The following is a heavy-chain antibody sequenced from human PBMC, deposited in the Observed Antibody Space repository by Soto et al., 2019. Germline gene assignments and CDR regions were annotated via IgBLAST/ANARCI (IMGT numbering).Heavy chain of an antibody. V-gene: IGHV1-69*18. CDR3: ARDGRSSSYDF. D-gene: IGHD6-13*01. Sequence: QVQLVQSGAAVKKPGSSVKVSCKSSGGTFSTYGINWVRQAPGQGLEWMGMIIPNFGTPTYAQKFRGRVSITADESTSTAYMELSSLTSDDTAFYYCARDGRSSSYDFWGQGTLVTVSS. CDR2: IIPNFGTP. CDR1: GGTFSTYG. J-gene: IGHJ4*02.